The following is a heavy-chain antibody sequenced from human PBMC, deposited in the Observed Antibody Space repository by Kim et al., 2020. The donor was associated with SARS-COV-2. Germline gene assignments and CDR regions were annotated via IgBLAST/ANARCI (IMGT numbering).Heavy chain of an antibody. D-gene: IGHD6-19*01. V-gene: IGHV5-10-1*01. J-gene: IGHJ6*02. Sequence: GESLKISCKASGYRITTYWISWVRQMPGKGLEWMGRIDPSDSHTNYSPSFQGHVTISLDKSISTVYLQWSSLKASDTAMYYCARDGSDWYQPRPYGMDVWGQGTTVTVSS. CDR1: GYRITTYW. CDR3: ARDGSDWYQPRPYGMDV. CDR2: IDPSDSHT.